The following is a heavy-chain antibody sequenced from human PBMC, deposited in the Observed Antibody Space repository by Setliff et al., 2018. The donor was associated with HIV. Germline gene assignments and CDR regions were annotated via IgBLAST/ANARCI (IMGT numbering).Heavy chain of an antibody. J-gene: IGHJ3*02. CDR1: GYTFTSYF. D-gene: IGHD3-22*01. V-gene: IGHV1-46*01. Sequence: ASVKVSCKASGYTFTSYFMHWVRQAPGQGLEWMGIINPRGGSTTYAQKLQGRVTMTTDTSTSTAYMELRSLRSDDTAVYYCARQHYFDSGGLGAFDIWGQGTMVTVSS. CDR3: ARQHYFDSGGLGAFDI. CDR2: INPRGGST.